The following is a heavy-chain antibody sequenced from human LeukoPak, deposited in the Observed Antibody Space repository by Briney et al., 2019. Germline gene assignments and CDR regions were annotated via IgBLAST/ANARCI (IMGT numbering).Heavy chain of an antibody. CDR1: KLIFSKYG. D-gene: IGHD3-3*01. CDR3: ARLTIYDDTDY. Sequence: GGSLRLSCTGSKLIFSKYGLNWVRQSPGKGLDWISSITRSGSNIDYADSVRGRFTISRDNAKNSLFLHMNNLRVEDTAVYYCARLTIYDDTDYWGQGTLVTVSS. CDR2: ITRSGSNI. J-gene: IGHJ4*02. V-gene: IGHV3-48*03.